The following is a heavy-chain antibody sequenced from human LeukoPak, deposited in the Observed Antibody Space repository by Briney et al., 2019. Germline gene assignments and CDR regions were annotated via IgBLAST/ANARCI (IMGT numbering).Heavy chain of an antibody. J-gene: IGHJ4*02. V-gene: IGHV3-23*01. CDR3: VKDASYYSDSSSDY. Sequence: GGSLRLSCAASGFTFSNYAMSWVRQTQGRGLEWVSSIIGGGGATYYADSVKGRFTISRDNSKNTLYLQMNSLRAEDTALYYCVKDASYYSDSSSDYWGQGTLVTVSS. CDR1: GFTFSNYA. CDR2: IIGGGGAT. D-gene: IGHD3-22*01.